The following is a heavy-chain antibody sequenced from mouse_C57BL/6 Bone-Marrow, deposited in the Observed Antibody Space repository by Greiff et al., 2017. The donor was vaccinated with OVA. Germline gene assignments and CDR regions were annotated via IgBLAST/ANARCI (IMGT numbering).Heavy chain of an antibody. V-gene: IGHV5-6*01. J-gene: IGHJ4*01. CDR3: VRQKINLPYYSMDY. D-gene: IGHD5-1*01. Sequence: EVQGVESGGDLVKPGGSLKLSCAASGFTFSSYGMSWVRQTPDKRLEWVATISSGGSYNYSPDSVRGRFTISSDNAKNTLYLQMSSLKSEYTSMYYCVRQKINLPYYSMDYWGPGTSVTVSS. CDR2: ISSGGSYN. CDR1: GFTFSSYG.